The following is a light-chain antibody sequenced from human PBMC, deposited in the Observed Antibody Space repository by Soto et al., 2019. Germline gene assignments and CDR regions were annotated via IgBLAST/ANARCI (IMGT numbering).Light chain of an antibody. J-gene: IGKJ5*01. V-gene: IGKV1-5*01. CDR2: DAS. CDR1: QSISRW. CDR3: QQYNNWPPIT. Sequence: DIQMTQSPSTLSASVGDIVIITFRASQSISRWLAWYQQRPGRAPKLLIYDASSLKSGVPSRFSGSGSGTELTLTISSLQPDDFASYYCQQYNNWPPITFGQGTRLEIK.